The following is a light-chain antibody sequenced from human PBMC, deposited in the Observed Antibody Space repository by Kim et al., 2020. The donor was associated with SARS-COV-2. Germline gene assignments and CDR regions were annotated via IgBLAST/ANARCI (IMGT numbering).Light chain of an antibody. CDR3: QQYATSPYT. CDR2: DAS. CDR1: QSVSSNY. V-gene: IGKV3-20*01. Sequence: EIVLTQSPGTLSLSPGERATLSCRASQSVSSNYLGWYQQKPGQAPRLLIYDASSRVTGIPDRFSGRGSGTDFTLTISSPEPEDFAVYYCQQYATSPYTFGQGTKLEI. J-gene: IGKJ2*01.